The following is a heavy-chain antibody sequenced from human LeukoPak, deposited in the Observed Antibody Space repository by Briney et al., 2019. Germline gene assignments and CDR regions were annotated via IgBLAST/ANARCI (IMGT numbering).Heavy chain of an antibody. CDR1: GFTFSSYG. Sequence: PGGSLRLSCAASGFTFSSYGMHWVRQAPGKGLEWVAVISYDGSNKYYADSVKGRFTISRDNSKNTLYLQMNSLRAEDTAVYHCAEEKGAPWFDPWGQGTLVTVSS. V-gene: IGHV3-30*18. CDR3: AEEKGAPWFDP. CDR2: ISYDGSNK. J-gene: IGHJ5*02.